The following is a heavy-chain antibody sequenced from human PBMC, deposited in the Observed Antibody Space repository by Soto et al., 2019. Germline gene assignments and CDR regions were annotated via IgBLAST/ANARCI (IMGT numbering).Heavy chain of an antibody. Sequence: PGGSLRLSCAASGFTFSSYWMSWVRQAPGKGLEWVANIKQDGSEKYYVDSVKGRFTISRDNAKNSLYLQMNSLRAEDTAVYYCAVYSSAWYIVYWGQGTLVTVSS. CDR2: IKQDGSEK. V-gene: IGHV3-7*01. CDR1: GFTFSSYW. J-gene: IGHJ4*02. CDR3: AVYSSAWYIVY. D-gene: IGHD6-19*01.